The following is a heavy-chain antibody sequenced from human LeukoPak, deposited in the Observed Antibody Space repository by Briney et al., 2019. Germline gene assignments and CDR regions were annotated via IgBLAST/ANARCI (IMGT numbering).Heavy chain of an antibody. CDR2: KRRKPSGGTT. CDR1: GFTVGDYA. D-gene: IGHD1-1*01. CDR3: TRGWNDVDWYDP. V-gene: IGHV3-49*03. J-gene: IGHJ5*02. Sequence: GGSLRLSCAASGFTVGDYAVSWFRQAPGKGLEWVGFKRRKPSGGTTDYAASVRGRFSISIDDSKSIAYLQMNSLKTEDTAVYYCTRGWNDVDWYDPWGQGTLVTVSS.